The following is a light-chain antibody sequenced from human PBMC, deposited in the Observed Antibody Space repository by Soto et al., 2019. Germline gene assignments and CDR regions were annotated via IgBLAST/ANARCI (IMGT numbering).Light chain of an antibody. Sequence: EIVMTQSPATLSLSPGERATLSCRASQSVSINLAWYQQQPGQAPRLLIYGASSRATGIPARVSGSGSGTEVTLTISSLQSEDSAVYFGQQYNNWPRTFGQGTKVDIK. CDR2: GAS. CDR3: QQYNNWPRT. J-gene: IGKJ1*01. CDR1: QSVSIN. V-gene: IGKV3-15*01.